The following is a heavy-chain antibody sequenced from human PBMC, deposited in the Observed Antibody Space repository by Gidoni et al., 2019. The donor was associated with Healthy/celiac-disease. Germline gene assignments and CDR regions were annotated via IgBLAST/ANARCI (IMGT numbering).Heavy chain of an antibody. CDR2: IIPIFGTA. CDR3: AYLWTQGITPGGGYFDY. D-gene: IGHD3-16*01. J-gene: IGHJ4*02. V-gene: IGHV1-69*01. Sequence: QVQLVQSVAEVKKPGSSVKFSCKASVCTFISYAISWVRQAPGQGLEWLGGIIPIFGTANYAQKFQGRVTMTADESTSTAYMELSSLRSEDTAVYYCAYLWTQGITPGGGYFDYWGQGTLVTVSS. CDR1: VCTFISYA.